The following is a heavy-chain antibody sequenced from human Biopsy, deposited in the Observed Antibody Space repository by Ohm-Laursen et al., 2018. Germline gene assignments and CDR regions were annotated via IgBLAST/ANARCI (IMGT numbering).Heavy chain of an antibody. V-gene: IGHV3-33*08. CDR1: ESTFRSYW. CDR3: VTDRLDNITKVRGIMTD. D-gene: IGHD3-10*01. CDR2: TWDDGSHQ. Sequence: SLRLSCAASESTFRSYWMDWVRQAPGKGLEWVALTWDDGSHQYYADSVKGRFTISRDNSKNSLYLHINTLRVEDTAVYYCVTDRLDNITKVRGIMTDWGQGTLVSVSS. J-gene: IGHJ4*02.